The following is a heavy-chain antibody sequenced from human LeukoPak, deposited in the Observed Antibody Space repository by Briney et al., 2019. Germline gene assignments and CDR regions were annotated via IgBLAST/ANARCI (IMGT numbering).Heavy chain of an antibody. CDR3: ARDRYSSAFDY. V-gene: IGHV3-7*01. D-gene: IGHD6-19*01. CDR2: IKQDGSEK. J-gene: IGHJ4*02. Sequence: GGSLRLSCAASGYTFSSYWMSWVRKAPGKGLEWVANIKQDGSEKYYVDSVKGRFTISRDNAKNSLYLQMNSLRAEDTAVYYCARDRYSSAFDYWGQGTLVTVSS. CDR1: GYTFSSYW.